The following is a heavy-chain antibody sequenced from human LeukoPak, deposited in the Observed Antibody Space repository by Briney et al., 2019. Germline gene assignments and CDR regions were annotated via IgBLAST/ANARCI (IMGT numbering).Heavy chain of an antibody. J-gene: IGHJ4*02. Sequence: ASVKVSCKASGYTFTGYYMHWVRQAPGQGLEWMGWINPNSGGTNYAQKFQGWVTMTRDTSISTAYMELSRLRSDDTAVYYCARGLGDSGYDFYYWGQGTLVTVSS. CDR2: INPNSGGT. CDR1: GYTFTGYY. V-gene: IGHV1-2*04. CDR3: ARGLGDSGYDFYY. D-gene: IGHD5-12*01.